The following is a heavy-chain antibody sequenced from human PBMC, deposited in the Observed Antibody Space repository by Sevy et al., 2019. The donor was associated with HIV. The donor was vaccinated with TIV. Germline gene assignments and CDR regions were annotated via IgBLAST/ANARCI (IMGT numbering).Heavy chain of an antibody. J-gene: IGHJ4*02. Sequence: GGSLRLSCVASGFTFDTYWMQWVRQAPGQGLEWVANIRQDGNEIYYADSVKGRFTISRDNAKESVYLQMSNLRVEDTGIYYFARRYFDLWGQGTLVTVSS. CDR3: ARRYFDL. CDR2: IRQDGNEI. V-gene: IGHV3-7*01. CDR1: GFTFDTYW.